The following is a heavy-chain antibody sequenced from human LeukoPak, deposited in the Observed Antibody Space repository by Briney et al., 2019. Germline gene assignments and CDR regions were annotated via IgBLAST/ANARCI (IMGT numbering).Heavy chain of an antibody. CDR1: GFTFSSYA. CDR3: AKAMPAGYSYVPFDY. V-gene: IGHV3-23*01. Sequence: GGSLRLACAASGFTFSSYAMSWVRQAPGKGLEWVSASSDSGGSTYYADSVKGRFNISSNNSKNTLYLQMNSLRAEDTAVYYCAKAMPAGYSYVPFDYWGQGTLVTVS. CDR2: SSDSGGST. J-gene: IGHJ4*02. D-gene: IGHD5-18*01.